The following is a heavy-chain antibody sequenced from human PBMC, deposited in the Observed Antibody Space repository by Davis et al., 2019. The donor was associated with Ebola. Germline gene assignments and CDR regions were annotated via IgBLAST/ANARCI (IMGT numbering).Heavy chain of an antibody. CDR3: ARGYGSGSYYSPAPIDY. J-gene: IGHJ4*02. V-gene: IGHV5-51*01. CDR2: IYPGDSDT. CDR1: GYSFTSYW. Sequence: GESLKISCTASGYSFTSYWIGWVRQMPGKGLEWMGIIYPGDSDTRYSPSFQGQVTISADKSISTAYLQWSSLKASDTAMYYCARGYGSGSYYSPAPIDYWGQGTLVTVSS. D-gene: IGHD3-10*01.